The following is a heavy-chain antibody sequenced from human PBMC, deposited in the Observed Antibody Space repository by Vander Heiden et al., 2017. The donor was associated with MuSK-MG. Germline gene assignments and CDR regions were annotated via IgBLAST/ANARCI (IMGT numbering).Heavy chain of an antibody. J-gene: IGHJ4*02. D-gene: IGHD1-26*01. CDR1: GYSFTNSW. Sequence: EVQLVQSGAGVKKPGESLKISCKVSGYSFTNSWIAWVRQMPGKGLEWMGIIYPGDSVTRYSPSFQGQVTISADKSISTAYLQWSSLKASDTAMYYCARLLGSGSYGILDYWGQGTLVTVSS. CDR3: ARLLGSGSYGILDY. CDR2: IYPGDSVT. V-gene: IGHV5-51*03.